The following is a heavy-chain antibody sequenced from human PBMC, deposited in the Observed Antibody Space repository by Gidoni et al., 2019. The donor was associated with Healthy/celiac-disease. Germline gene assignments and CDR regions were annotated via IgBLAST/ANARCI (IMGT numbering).Heavy chain of an antibody. CDR2: ISWNSGSI. CDR3: AKDFAYYYDSSGYLDY. Sequence: EVQLSESGGGLVQPGRSLTPSCAASGFSFDDSAMHWVRQAPGKGLEWVSGISWNSGSIGYADSVKGRFTISRDNAKNSLYLQMNSLRAEDTALYYCAKDFAYYYDSSGYLDYWGQGTLVTVSS. CDR1: GFSFDDSA. D-gene: IGHD3-22*01. V-gene: IGHV3-9*01. J-gene: IGHJ4*02.